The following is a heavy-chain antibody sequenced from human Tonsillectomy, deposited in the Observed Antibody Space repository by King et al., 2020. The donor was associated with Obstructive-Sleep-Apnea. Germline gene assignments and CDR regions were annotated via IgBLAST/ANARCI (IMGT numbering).Heavy chain of an antibody. J-gene: IGHJ4*02. CDR1: GYTFTRYA. V-gene: IGHV7-4-1*02. CDR2: INTNTGNP. Sequence: VQLVESGSELKKPGASVKVSCKASGYTFTRYAMNWVRKAPGQGLEWMGWINTNTGNPTYAQGFTGRFVFSLVTSVSTAYLQISSLKAEDTAVYYCASSPVIGSRLFGYWGQGTLVTVSS. D-gene: IGHD4-11*01. CDR3: ASSPVIGSRLFGY.